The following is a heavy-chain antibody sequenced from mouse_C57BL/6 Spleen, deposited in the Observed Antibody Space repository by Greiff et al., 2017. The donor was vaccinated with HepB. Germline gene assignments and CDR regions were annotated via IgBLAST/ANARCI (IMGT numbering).Heavy chain of an antibody. J-gene: IGHJ2*01. V-gene: IGHV1-55*01. CDR3: ALYDYDERGYLDY. CDR2: IYPGSGST. D-gene: IGHD2-4*01. Sequence: QVQLKQPGAELVKPGASVKMSCKASGYTFTSYWITWVKQRPGQGLEWIGDIYPGSGSTNYNEKFKSKATLTVDTSSSTAYMQLSSLTSEDSAVYYCALYDYDERGYLDYWGQGTTLTVSS. CDR1: GYTFTSYW.